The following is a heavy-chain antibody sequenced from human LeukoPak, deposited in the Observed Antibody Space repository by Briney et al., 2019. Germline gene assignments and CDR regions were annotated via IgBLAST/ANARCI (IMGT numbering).Heavy chain of an antibody. Sequence: GGSLRLSCEISGFTFSDYWMSWVRQAPGKGLEWVANIKPDGGEKYYVDSVKGRFTISRDNVKNSLYLQMNSLRDEDTAVYHCARDRTNDYGHNVGAFDIWGQGTMVTVSS. CDR1: GFTFSDYW. CDR3: ARDRTNDYGHNVGAFDI. CDR2: IKPDGGEK. V-gene: IGHV3-7*01. D-gene: IGHD4-17*01. J-gene: IGHJ3*02.